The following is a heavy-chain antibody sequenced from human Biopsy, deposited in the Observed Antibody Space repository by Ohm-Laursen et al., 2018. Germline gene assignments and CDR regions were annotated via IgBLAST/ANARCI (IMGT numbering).Heavy chain of an antibody. CDR1: GGSIGGGEYY. V-gene: IGHV4-31*01. CDR2: ISYSGTT. CDR3: ARGAPHYDGSGFPLAGYWYFDL. D-gene: IGHD3-22*01. J-gene: IGHJ2*01. Sequence: SDTLSLTCTVSGGSIGGGEYYWNWIRQHPGKGLEWIGLISYSGTTFYNPSLESLLTISIDTSKNHFSLNLRSVTAADTAVYYCARGAPHYDGSGFPLAGYWYFDLWGRGTLVTVSS.